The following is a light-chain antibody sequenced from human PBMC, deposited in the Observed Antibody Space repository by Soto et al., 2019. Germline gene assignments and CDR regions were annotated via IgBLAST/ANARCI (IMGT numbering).Light chain of an antibody. CDR1: SSNIGGNY. V-gene: IGLV1-47*01. J-gene: IGLJ2*01. Sequence: QTVVTQPPSASGTPGQGVTISCSGSSSNIGGNYVYWYQQLPGTAPKLLIYRNDQRPSGVPDRFSGSKSGTSASLAISGLRSEDEADYHCAAWDDSLTVVFGGGTKLTVL. CDR3: AAWDDSLTVV. CDR2: RND.